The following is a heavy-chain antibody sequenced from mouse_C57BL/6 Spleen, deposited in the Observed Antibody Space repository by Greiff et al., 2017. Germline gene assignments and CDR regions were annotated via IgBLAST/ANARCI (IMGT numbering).Heavy chain of an antibody. V-gene: IGHV3-6*01. D-gene: IGHD1-2*01. CDR1: GYSITSGYY. Sequence: EVQLQQSGPGLVKPSQSLSLTCSVTGYSITSGYYWNWIRQFPGNKLEWMGYISYDGSNNYNPSLKNRISITRDTSKNQFFLKLNSVTTEDTATYYCASDYYGSRGFAYWGQGTLVTVSA. CDR3: ASDYYGSRGFAY. J-gene: IGHJ3*01. CDR2: ISYDGSN.